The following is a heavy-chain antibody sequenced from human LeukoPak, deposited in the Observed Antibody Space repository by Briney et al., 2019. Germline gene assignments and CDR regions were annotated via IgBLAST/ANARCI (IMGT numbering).Heavy chain of an antibody. V-gene: IGHV3-30*04. Sequence: GGSLRLSCAASGFTFSSYAMHWVRQAPGKGLEWVAVISYDGSNKYYADSVKGRFTISRDNSKNTLYLQMNSLRAEDTAVYYCARADSGYSDFDYWGQGTLVTASS. J-gene: IGHJ4*02. CDR2: ISYDGSNK. D-gene: IGHD3-22*01. CDR3: ARADSGYSDFDY. CDR1: GFTFSSYA.